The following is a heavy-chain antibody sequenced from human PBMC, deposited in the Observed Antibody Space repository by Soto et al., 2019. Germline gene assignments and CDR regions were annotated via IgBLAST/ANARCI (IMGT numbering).Heavy chain of an antibody. Sequence: QVRLQESGPGLVKPSQTLSLTCTVSGGSIYTGDYYWSWIRQPPGKGLEWIGSIYYIGATEYNPSLKSRLTMSVDTSKNQFSLRLTSVTAADTAVYYCARDPPVETGYFKGMDVWGQGTTVTVSS. CDR2: IYYIGAT. J-gene: IGHJ6*02. V-gene: IGHV4-30-4*01. CDR3: ARDPPVETGYFKGMDV. CDR1: GGSIYTGDYY.